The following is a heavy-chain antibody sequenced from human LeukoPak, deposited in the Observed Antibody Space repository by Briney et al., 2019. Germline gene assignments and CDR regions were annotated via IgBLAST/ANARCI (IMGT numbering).Heavy chain of an antibody. D-gene: IGHD3-10*01. CDR3: VRWGSGNYYRYFDY. CDR1: GFTFSSYW. J-gene: IGHJ4*02. Sequence: GGSLRLSCAASGFTFSSYWMSWVRQAPGKGLEWVANIKQDGSEKYYVDSVKGRFTISRDNAKNSLYLQMNSLRAEDTAVYYCVRWGSGNYYRYFDYWGQGTLVTVSS. V-gene: IGHV3-7*01. CDR2: IKQDGSEK.